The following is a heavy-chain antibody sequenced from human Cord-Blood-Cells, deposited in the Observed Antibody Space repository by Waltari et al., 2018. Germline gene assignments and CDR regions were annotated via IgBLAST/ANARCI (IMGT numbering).Heavy chain of an antibody. Sequence: EVQLVESGGGLVKPGGSLRLSCAASGFTFSNAWMSWVRQARGKGLEWVGRSNSRTEGVTTDYAAPVKGRFTISRDDSKNTLYLQMNSLKTEDTAVYYCTTVPKWLVNDAFDIWGQGTMVTVSS. D-gene: IGHD6-19*01. J-gene: IGHJ3*02. V-gene: IGHV3-15*01. CDR3: TTVPKWLVNDAFDI. CDR1: GFTFSNAW. CDR2: SNSRTEGVTT.